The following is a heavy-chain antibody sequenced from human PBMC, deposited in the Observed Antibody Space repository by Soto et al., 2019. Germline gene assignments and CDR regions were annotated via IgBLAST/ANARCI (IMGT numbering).Heavy chain of an antibody. D-gene: IGHD1-26*01. CDR3: ARQGSGSYYDY. Sequence: EVQLLESGGGLVQPGGSLRLSCAASGFTFSSYAMRWVRQAPVKGLEWVSAISGSGGSTYYADSVKGRLTISRDNSKNTLSLQMNSLRADDKAVYYCARQGSGSYYDYWGQGTLVTVSS. V-gene: IGHV3-23*01. CDR1: GFTFSSYA. CDR2: ISGSGGST. J-gene: IGHJ4*02.